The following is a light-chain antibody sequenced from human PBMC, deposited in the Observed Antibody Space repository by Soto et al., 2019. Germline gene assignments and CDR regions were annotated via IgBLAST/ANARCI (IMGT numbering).Light chain of an antibody. CDR2: GAS. V-gene: IGKV3-15*01. CDR1: QSVTSN. CDR3: QQYNNRPPFT. Sequence: EIVMTQSPATLSVSPGERATLSCRASQSVTSNLAWYQQKPGQAPRLLMYGASTRATGIPARFSGSGSGTEYTLTISSLASEDFAAYDCQQYNNRPPFTFRPGTKVDI. J-gene: IGKJ3*01.